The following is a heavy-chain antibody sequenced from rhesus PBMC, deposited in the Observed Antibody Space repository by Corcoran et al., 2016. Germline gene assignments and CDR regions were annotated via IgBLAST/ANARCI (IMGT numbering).Heavy chain of an antibody. CDR1: GFTFSDYY. Sequence: EVQLVESGGGLAKPGGSLRLSCAASGFTFSDYYMDWVRQAPGKGLECVSLISNVGNSTWYADSVKGRFTISRENAKNTLYLQMNSLRTEDTAVYYCARDRAGGCDYWGQGVLVTVSS. D-gene: IGHD1-1*01. J-gene: IGHJ4*01. V-gene: IGHV3-178*01. CDR2: ISNVGNST. CDR3: ARDRAGGCDY.